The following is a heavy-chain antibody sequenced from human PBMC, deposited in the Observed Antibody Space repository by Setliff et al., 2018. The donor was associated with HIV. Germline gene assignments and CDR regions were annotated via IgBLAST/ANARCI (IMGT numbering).Heavy chain of an antibody. D-gene: IGHD2-15*01. CDR1: GGSISSGSYY. CDR2: IYTSGST. V-gene: IGHV4-61*09. Sequence: SETLSLTCTVSGGSISSGSYYWSWIRQPAGKGLEWIGHIYTSGSTNYNHSLKSRVTISVDTSRNQFSLKLSSVTAADTAVYYCARASSRLNCSGGSCYRAPYAFDIWGQGTMVTVSS. CDR3: ARASSRLNCSGGSCYRAPYAFDI. J-gene: IGHJ3*02.